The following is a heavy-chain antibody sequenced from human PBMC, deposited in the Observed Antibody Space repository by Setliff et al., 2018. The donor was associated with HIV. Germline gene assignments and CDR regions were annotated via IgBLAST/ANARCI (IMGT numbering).Heavy chain of an antibody. CDR2: IYYSGST. CDR1: SGSISSSTYY. J-gene: IGHJ4*02. Sequence: SETLSLTCTVSSGSISSSTYYWGWIRQPPGKGLEWIGSIYYSGSTYYNPSLKSRVTISVDTSKNQFSLTLSSVTAAGTAVYYCARAPFYYGSGSYQTFDYWGQGTLVTVSS. D-gene: IGHD3-10*01. V-gene: IGHV4-39*07. CDR3: ARAPFYYGSGSYQTFDY.